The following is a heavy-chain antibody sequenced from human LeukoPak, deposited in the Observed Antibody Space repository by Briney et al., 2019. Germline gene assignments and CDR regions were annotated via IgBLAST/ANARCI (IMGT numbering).Heavy chain of an antibody. CDR1: GGSISSYY. J-gene: IGHJ4*02. D-gene: IGHD3-10*01. CDR2: IYYSGGT. CDR3: ARLEEGFGEYYFDY. Sequence: SETLSLTCTVSGGSISSYYWSWIRQPPGKGLEWIGYIYYSGGTNYNPSLKSRVTISVDTSKNQFSLKLSSVTAADTAVYYCARLEEGFGEYYFDYWGQGTLVTVSS. V-gene: IGHV4-59*08.